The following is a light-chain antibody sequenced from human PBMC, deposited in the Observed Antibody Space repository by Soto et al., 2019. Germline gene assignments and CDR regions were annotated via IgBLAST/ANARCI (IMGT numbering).Light chain of an antibody. J-gene: IGLJ2*01. V-gene: IGLV2-14*01. CDR2: EVS. Sequence: QSALTQPASVSGSPGQSITISCTGTSSDVGSYNYVSWYQQHPGKAPKLMIYEVSNRPSGVSNRFSCSKSGSAASLTISGLQAEDEADYYCTAYTTNSTPVVFGGGTKVTVL. CDR3: TAYTTNSTPVV. CDR1: SSDVGSYNY.